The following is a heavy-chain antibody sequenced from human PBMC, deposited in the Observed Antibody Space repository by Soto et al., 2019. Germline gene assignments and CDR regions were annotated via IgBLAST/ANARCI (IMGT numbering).Heavy chain of an antibody. J-gene: IGHJ6*02. D-gene: IGHD1-7*01. Sequence: ETLSLTCTVSGGSISSSSYYWGWIRQPPGKGLEWIGSIYYSGSTYYNPSLKSRVTISVDTSKNQFSLKLSSVTAADTAVYYCASPGGWNYVWYYYGMDVWGQGTTVTVSS. CDR1: GGSISSSSYY. CDR3: ASPGGWNYVWYYYGMDV. CDR2: IYYSGST. V-gene: IGHV4-39*01.